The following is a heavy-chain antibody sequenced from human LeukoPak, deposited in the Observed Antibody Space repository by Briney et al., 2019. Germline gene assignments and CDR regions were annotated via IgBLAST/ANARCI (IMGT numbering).Heavy chain of an antibody. V-gene: IGHV1-24*01. CDR1: GYTLTELS. CDR3: ATVSGYDYVWGSYRYAFDI. D-gene: IGHD3-16*02. Sequence: ASVKVSCKVSGYTLTELSMHWVRQAPGKGLEWMGGFDPEDGETIYAQKFQGRVTMTEDTSTDTAYMKLSSLRSEDTAVYYCATVSGYDYVWGSYRYAFDIWGQGTMVTVSS. J-gene: IGHJ3*02. CDR2: FDPEDGET.